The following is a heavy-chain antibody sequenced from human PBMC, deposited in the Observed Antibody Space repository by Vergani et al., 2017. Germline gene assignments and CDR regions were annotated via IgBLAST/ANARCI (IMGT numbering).Heavy chain of an antibody. Sequence: QVQLVQSGAEVKKPGSSVKVSCKASGGTFSSYTISWVRQAPGQGLEWMGRIIPILGIANYAQKFQGRVTITADKSTSTAYMELSSLRSEDTAVYYCASSSYYGSGSYYYYYGMDVWGQGTTVTVSS. CDR2: IIPILGIA. CDR1: GGTFSSYT. D-gene: IGHD3-10*01. J-gene: IGHJ6*02. CDR3: ASSSYYGSGSYYYYYGMDV. V-gene: IGHV1-69*02.